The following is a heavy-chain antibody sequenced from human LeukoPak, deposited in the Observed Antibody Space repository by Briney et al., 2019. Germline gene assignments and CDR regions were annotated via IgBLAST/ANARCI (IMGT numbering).Heavy chain of an antibody. CDR2: IRYDGSNK. Sequence: PGGSLRLSCAASGITFRDYGMHWVRQAPGKGLEWVAFIRYDGSNKYYADSVKGRFTISRDNSKNTLYLQMNSLRAEDTAVYYCAKDWRRIVAMIALSRHGNSMDVWGKGTTVTISS. D-gene: IGHD2-15*01. J-gene: IGHJ6*03. CDR3: AKDWRRIVAMIALSRHGNSMDV. V-gene: IGHV3-30*02. CDR1: GITFRDYG.